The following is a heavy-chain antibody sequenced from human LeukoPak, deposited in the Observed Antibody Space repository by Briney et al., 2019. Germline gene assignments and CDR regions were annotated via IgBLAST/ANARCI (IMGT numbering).Heavy chain of an antibody. J-gene: IGHJ5*02. CDR2: INHSGST. V-gene: IGHV4-34*01. Sequence: PSETLSLTCAVYGGSFSGYYWSWIRQPPGKGLEWIGEINHSGSTNYNPSLKSRVTISVDTSKNQFSLKLSSVTAADTAVYYRARGLGYYDFWSGYSNWFDPWGQGTLVTVSS. CDR3: ARGLGYYDFWSGYSNWFDP. D-gene: IGHD3-3*01. CDR1: GGSFSGYY.